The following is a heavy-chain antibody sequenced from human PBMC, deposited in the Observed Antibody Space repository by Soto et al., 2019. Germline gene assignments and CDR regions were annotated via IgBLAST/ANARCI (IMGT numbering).Heavy chain of an antibody. CDR3: ARALRYFDWLLYWADNWFDP. D-gene: IGHD3-9*01. V-gene: IGHV1-18*01. Sequence: ASVRVSCKASGYTFTSYGISWVRQAPGQGLEWMGWISAYNGNTNYAQKLQGRVTMTTDTSTSTAYMELRSLRSDDTAVYYCARALRYFDWLLYWADNWFDPWGQGTLVTVSS. CDR2: ISAYNGNT. J-gene: IGHJ5*02. CDR1: GYTFTSYG.